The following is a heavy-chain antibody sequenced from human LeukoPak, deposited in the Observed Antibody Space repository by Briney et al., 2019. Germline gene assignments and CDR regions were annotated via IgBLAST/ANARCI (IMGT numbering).Heavy chain of an antibody. CDR1: GYTFSSYG. D-gene: IGHD6-13*01. Sequence: GGSLRLSCAASGYTFSSYGMHWVRQAPGKGLEWVAFIRYVGSNKYYADSVKGRFTISRDNSKNTLYLQMNSLRAEDTAVYYCAKDPSSSWYPPDYYYYYMDVWGKGTTVTVSS. J-gene: IGHJ6*03. CDR3: AKDPSSSWYPPDYYYYYMDV. V-gene: IGHV3-30*02. CDR2: IRYVGSNK.